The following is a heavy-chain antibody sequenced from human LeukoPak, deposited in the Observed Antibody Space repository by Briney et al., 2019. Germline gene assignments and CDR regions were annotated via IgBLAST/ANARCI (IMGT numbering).Heavy chain of an antibody. Sequence: PSETLSLTCAAYGGSFSGYYWSWIRQPPGKGLEWIGEINHSGSTNYNPSLKSRVTISVDTSKNQFSLKLSSVTAADTAVYYCARENPRIRYYFDYWGQGTLVTVSS. D-gene: IGHD2/OR15-2a*01. V-gene: IGHV4-34*01. CDR2: INHSGST. CDR3: ARENPRIRYYFDY. CDR1: GGSFSGYY. J-gene: IGHJ4*02.